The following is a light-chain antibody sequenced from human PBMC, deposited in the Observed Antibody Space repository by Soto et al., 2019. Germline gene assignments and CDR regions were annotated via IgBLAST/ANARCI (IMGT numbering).Light chain of an antibody. V-gene: IGLV2-8*01. Sequence: QSALTQPPSASGSPGQSVTISSTGTSSDVGGYNYVSSYQQHPGKAPKLMIYEVSKRPSGVPDRFSGSKSGNTASLTVSGLQAEGEADYYCSSYAGSNNLGVFGTGTKVTVL. J-gene: IGLJ1*01. CDR1: SSDVGGYNY. CDR3: SSYAGSNNLGV. CDR2: EVS.